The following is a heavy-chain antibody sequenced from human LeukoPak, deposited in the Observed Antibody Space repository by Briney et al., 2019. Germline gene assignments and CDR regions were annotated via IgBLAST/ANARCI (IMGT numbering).Heavy chain of an antibody. CDR3: ARAGGYCGGDCYLGDDAFDI. CDR2: INHSGSI. J-gene: IGHJ3*02. V-gene: IGHV4-34*01. Sequence: PSETLSLTCAVYGGSFSGYYWSWIRQPPGKGLEWIGEINHSGSINYNPSLKSRVTISVDTSKNQFSLKLGSVTAADTAVYYCARAGGYCGGDCYLGDDAFDIWGQGTMVTVSS. CDR1: GGSFSGYY. D-gene: IGHD2-21*02.